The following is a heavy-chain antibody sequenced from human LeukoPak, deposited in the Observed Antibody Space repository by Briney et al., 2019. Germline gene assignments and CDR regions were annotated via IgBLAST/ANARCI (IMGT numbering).Heavy chain of an antibody. J-gene: IGHJ4*02. CDR3: ARHRGGYVDY. CDR2: IYYSGNT. V-gene: IGHV4-39*01. D-gene: IGHD2-15*01. CDR1: GGSISSSYYY. Sequence: PSETLSLTCTVSGGSISSSYYYWGWIRQPPGKGLEWIGSIYYSGNTYYNPSLKSRVTISIDTSKNQFSLKLNSVTAADTAVYYRARHRGGYVDYWGQGTLVTVSS.